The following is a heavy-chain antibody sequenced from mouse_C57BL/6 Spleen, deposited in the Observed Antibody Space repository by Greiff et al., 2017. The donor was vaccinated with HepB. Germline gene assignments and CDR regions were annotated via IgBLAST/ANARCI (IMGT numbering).Heavy chain of an antibody. J-gene: IGHJ1*03. CDR3: AREGKLGRGYFDV. Sequence: EVKLVESGGGLVKPGGSLKLSCAASGFTFSSYAMSWVRQTPEKRLEWVATISDGGSYTYYPDNVKGRFTISRDNAKNNLYLQMSHLKSEDTAMYYCAREGKLGRGYFDVWGTGTTVTVSS. V-gene: IGHV5-4*01. CDR2: ISDGGSYT. D-gene: IGHD4-1*01. CDR1: GFTFSSYA.